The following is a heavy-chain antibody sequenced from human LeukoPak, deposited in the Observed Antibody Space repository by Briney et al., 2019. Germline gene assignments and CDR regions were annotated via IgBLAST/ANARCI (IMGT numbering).Heavy chain of an antibody. CDR3: ARQEIGLRSFDP. D-gene: IGHD3/OR15-3a*01. J-gene: IGHJ5*02. V-gene: IGHV4-34*01. CDR1: GGSFSGYY. CDR2: INHSGST. Sequence: SETLSLTCAVYGGSFSGYYWSWIRQPPGKGLEWIGEINHSGSTNYNPSLKSRVTISVDTSKNQFSLNLSSVTAADTAVYYCARQEIGLRSFDPWGQGTLVTVSS.